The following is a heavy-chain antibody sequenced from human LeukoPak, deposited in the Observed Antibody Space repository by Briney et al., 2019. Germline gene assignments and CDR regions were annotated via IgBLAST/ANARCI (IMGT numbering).Heavy chain of an antibody. D-gene: IGHD3-22*01. V-gene: IGHV1-2*02. Sequence: ASVKVSCKASGYTFTIHHIQWVRQAPGQGLEWIGWINTNSGGTTYSQKFQGRITMTRDPSITTAYMELSSLRSEDTAVYYCARSRHPYYYDSSGPHFDYWGQGTLVTVSS. CDR1: GYTFTIHH. J-gene: IGHJ4*02. CDR3: ARSRHPYYYDSSGPHFDY. CDR2: INTNSGGT.